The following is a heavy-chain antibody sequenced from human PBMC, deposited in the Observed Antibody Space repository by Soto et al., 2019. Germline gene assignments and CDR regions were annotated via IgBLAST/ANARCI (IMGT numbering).Heavy chain of an antibody. D-gene: IGHD3-3*01. CDR2: IGADNSDT. Sequence: QVQLVQTGPKVKKPGGSVKVSCKASGYTFPTYGFSWVRQAPGQGLEWVGWIGADNSDTTYAQKFQGRVTMTIDTSTTTSYMELRSLTTDDTAVYFCARDWRGAEGFDPWGQGTLVTVSS. CDR1: GYTFPTYG. J-gene: IGHJ5*02. CDR3: ARDWRGAEGFDP. V-gene: IGHV1-18*04.